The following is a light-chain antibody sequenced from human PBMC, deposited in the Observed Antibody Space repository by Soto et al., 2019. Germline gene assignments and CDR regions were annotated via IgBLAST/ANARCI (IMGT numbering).Light chain of an antibody. CDR1: QSISSW. CDR3: QHYNSYSEA. CDR2: KAS. Sequence: DIQMTQSPYTLSASLGERVTLTCRASQSISSWLAWYQQKPGKAPKLLIYKASTLKSGVPSRFSGSGSGTEFTLTISSLQPDDFATYYCQHYNSYSEAFGQGTKVDI. V-gene: IGKV1-5*03. J-gene: IGKJ1*01.